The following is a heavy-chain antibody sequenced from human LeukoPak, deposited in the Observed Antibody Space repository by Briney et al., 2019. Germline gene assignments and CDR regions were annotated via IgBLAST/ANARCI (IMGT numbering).Heavy chain of an antibody. CDR3: ARDIYCTNTVCYFDS. CDR1: GFTFSGHF. J-gene: IGHJ4*02. D-gene: IGHD2-8*01. Sequence: GGSLRLSCSASGFTFSGHFMHWVRQAPGKGLEYVSSISINGDKTYYAESVKGRFTISRDNAENSLYLQMNSLRAEDTAAYYCARDIYCTNTVCYFDSWGQGTLVTVSS. CDR2: ISINGDKT. V-gene: IGHV3-64*04.